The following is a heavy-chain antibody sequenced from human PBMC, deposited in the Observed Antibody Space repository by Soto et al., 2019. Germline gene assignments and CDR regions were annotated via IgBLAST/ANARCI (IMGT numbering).Heavy chain of an antibody. CDR3: AREDSIIIPAVSDF. J-gene: IGHJ4*02. Sequence: PVGSLRLSCAVSGFYFNNYGIKWFRQSPGKGLEWVSSVSKSDYTYYSDSVKGRFTISRDNAKNSVSLQMNSLRAEDTAVYYCAREDSIIIPAVSDFWGQGTLVTVSS. D-gene: IGHD2-2*01. CDR2: VSKSDYT. CDR1: GFYFNNYG. V-gene: IGHV3-21*01.